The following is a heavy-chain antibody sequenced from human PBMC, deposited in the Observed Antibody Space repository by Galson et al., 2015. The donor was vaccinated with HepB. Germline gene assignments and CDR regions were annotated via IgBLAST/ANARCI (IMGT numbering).Heavy chain of an antibody. D-gene: IGHD2-2*01. CDR2: IYYSGST. V-gene: IGHV4-39*01. CDR1: GGSISSSSYY. CDR3: ATPGPDLGYCSSTSCYQGLGYYYGMDV. Sequence: ETLSLTCTVSGGSISSSSYYWGWIRQPPGKGLEWIGSIYYSGSTYYNPSLKSRVTISVDTSKNQFSLKLSSVTAADTAVYYCATPGPDLGYCSSTSCYQGLGYYYGMDVWGQGTTVTVSS. J-gene: IGHJ6*02.